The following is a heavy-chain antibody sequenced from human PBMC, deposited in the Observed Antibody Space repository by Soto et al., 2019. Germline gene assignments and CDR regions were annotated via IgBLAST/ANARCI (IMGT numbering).Heavy chain of an antibody. J-gene: IGHJ4*02. CDR3: ARGEYNYGQYIFDY. D-gene: IGHD5-18*01. CDR2: INPDNGDT. Sequence: ASVKVSCKASGYTFIGYYIHWVRQAPGQGLEWMGWINPDNGDTDYAQNFQGGVTMTSDKSISTAYMELKRLRSGDTAVYFCARGEYNYGQYIFDYWGQGTLVTVSS. V-gene: IGHV1-2*02. CDR1: GYTFIGYY.